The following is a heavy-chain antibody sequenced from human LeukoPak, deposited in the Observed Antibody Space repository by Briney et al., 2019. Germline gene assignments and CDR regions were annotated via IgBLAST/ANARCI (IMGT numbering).Heavy chain of an antibody. J-gene: IGHJ4*02. CDR2: ISHSGST. CDR1: GGSFSGYY. Sequence: SGTLSLTCAVYGGSFSGYYWSWIRHPPRKGLEWIGEISHSGSTNSNPSLKSRVNISVDTYKNQFSLKLSSVTAADTVVYYCARAKYCSGGSCYHLDYWGQGTLVTVSS. D-gene: IGHD2-15*01. CDR3: ARAKYCSGGSCYHLDY. V-gene: IGHV4-34*01.